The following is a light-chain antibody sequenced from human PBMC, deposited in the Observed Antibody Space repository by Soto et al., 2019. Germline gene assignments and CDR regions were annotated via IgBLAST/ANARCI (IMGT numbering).Light chain of an antibody. CDR1: QTVSSNY. CDR3: QKYTGPPTT. Sequence: EFVLTPSPGTLSFSPGQISTLSCRASQTVSSNYLAWCQQRPGQAPRLLIYGASTRAAGIPDRFSGSGSGTDFTLTITRLEPEDSAVYFCQKYTGPPTTFGQGTQLEIK. J-gene: IGKJ5*01. CDR2: GAS. V-gene: IGKV3-20*01.